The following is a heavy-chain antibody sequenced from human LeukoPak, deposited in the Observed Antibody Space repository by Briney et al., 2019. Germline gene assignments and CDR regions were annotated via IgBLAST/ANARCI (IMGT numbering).Heavy chain of an antibody. Sequence: GSLRLSCAASGFTFSSYAMSWVRQPPGKGLEWIGEISHGGSTKYNPSLKYRVTISKDNSKNQFSLRLNSVTAVDTALYYCARSTGWWSLDYWGQGALVTVSS. CDR1: GFTFSSYAM. D-gene: IGHD2-8*02. V-gene: IGHV4-4*02. J-gene: IGHJ4*02. CDR3: ARSTGWWSLDY. CDR2: ISHGGST.